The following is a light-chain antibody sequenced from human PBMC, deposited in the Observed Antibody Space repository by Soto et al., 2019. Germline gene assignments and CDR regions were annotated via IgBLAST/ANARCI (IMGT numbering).Light chain of an antibody. CDR3: QQSYSFPRP. J-gene: IGKJ1*01. Sequence: TQVPHCPSPLSASVGDAVAITCRASQIIGTCLMWYHHGPGKAPNRLIYGASTLRSGVPSRFSGSGSGTDFTLIIRGLQPEDSAPYYCQQSYSFPRPFAQGTKVDIK. V-gene: IGKV1-39*01. CDR2: GAS. CDR1: QIIGTC.